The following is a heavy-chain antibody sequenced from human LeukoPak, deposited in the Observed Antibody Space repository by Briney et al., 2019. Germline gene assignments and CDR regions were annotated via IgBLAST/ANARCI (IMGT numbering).Heavy chain of an antibody. Sequence: GSSVKVSCKASGGTFSSYAISWVRQAPGQGLEWMGGIIPIFGTANYAQKFQGRVTITADESTSTAYMELSSLRSEDTAVYYCARDEAGTYAPDAFDIWGQGTMVTVSS. V-gene: IGHV1-69*01. CDR1: GGTFSSYA. CDR3: ARDEAGTYAPDAFDI. CDR2: IIPIFGTA. J-gene: IGHJ3*02. D-gene: IGHD1-26*01.